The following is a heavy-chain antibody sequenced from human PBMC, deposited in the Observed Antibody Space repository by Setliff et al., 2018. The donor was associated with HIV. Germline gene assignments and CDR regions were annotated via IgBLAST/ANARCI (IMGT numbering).Heavy chain of an antibody. Sequence: GGSLRLSCAASGFTVSSNYMSWVRQAPGKGLECISIIYSGDSTYYADSVKGRFTVSRDNSKNTLYLQMNSLRAEDTAVYYRARAPGSSWYRAAYYYMDVWGKGTTVTVSS. CDR2: IYSGDST. CDR3: ARAPGSSWYRAAYYYMDV. D-gene: IGHD6-13*01. J-gene: IGHJ6*03. V-gene: IGHV3-53*01. CDR1: GFTVSSNY.